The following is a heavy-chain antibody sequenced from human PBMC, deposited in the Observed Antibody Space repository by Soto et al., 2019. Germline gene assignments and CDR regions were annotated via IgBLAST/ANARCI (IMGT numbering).Heavy chain of an antibody. J-gene: IGHJ3*02. Sequence: VQLVESGGGLVQPGTSLRLSCAASGFTFSNYGMHWVRQAPGKGLEWVAVIWNDGSKTVHADSVKGRLTISRDNSGNTLYLQMNNLRAEDTALYYCARDDDRNDNAFDMWGQGTMVTVSP. CDR2: IWNDGSKT. CDR3: ARDDDRNDNAFDM. V-gene: IGHV3-33*01. CDR1: GFTFSNYG. D-gene: IGHD1-1*01.